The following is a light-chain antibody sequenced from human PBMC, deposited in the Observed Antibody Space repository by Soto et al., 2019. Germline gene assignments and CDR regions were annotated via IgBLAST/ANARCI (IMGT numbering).Light chain of an antibody. Sequence: QSVLTQPASVSGSPGQSITISCTGTSSDVGGYNYVSWYQQHPDKAPQLMIFDVSNRPSGISDRFSGSKSGNTASLTISGLQAEDEADYYCSSYTITNTLVFSGGTKVTVL. CDR2: DVS. CDR1: SSDVGGYNY. CDR3: SSYTITNTLV. J-gene: IGLJ2*01. V-gene: IGLV2-14*03.